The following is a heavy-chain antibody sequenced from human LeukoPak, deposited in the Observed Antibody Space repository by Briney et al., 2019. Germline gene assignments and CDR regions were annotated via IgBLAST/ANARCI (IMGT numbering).Heavy chain of an antibody. V-gene: IGHV3-23*01. D-gene: IGHD3-3*01. J-gene: IGHJ4*02. CDR2: ISASGANT. CDR1: GFTFSNSG. CDR3: ARVQSLGDFWSGYWDDFDY. Sequence: GGSLRLSCAASGFTFSNSGMTWVRQAPGKGLEWVSTISASGANTFYADSVKGRFTISRDNAKNSLYLQMNSLRAEDTAVYYCARVQSLGDFWSGYWDDFDYWGQGTLVTVSS.